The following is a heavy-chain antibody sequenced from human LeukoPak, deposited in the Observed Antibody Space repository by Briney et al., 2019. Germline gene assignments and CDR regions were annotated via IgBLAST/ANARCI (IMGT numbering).Heavy chain of an antibody. D-gene: IGHD6-6*01. CDR2: ISYDGSNK. V-gene: IGHV3-30*18. CDR3: AKDSRVGGGRSIAALVYYYGMDV. J-gene: IGHJ6*02. Sequence: PGRPLRLSCAASGFTFSSYGMHWVRQAPGKGLEWVAVISYDGSNKYYADSVKVRFITSRDNSKNTLYLQMNSLRAEDTAVYYCAKDSRVGGGRSIAALVYYYGMDVWGQGTTVTVSS. CDR1: GFTFSSYG.